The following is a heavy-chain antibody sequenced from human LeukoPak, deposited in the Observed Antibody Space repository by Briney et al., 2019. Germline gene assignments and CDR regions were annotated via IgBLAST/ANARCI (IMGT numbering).Heavy chain of an antibody. D-gene: IGHD6-13*01. CDR3: ARSGYSSSWAMDDAFDI. Sequence: PSETLSLTCSVSGGSISSYYWSWIRQPAGKGLEWIGRIYTSGSTNYNPSLKSRVTMSVDTSKNQFSLKLSSVTAADTAVYYCARSGYSSSWAMDDAFDIWGQGTMVTVSS. CDR1: GGSISSYY. J-gene: IGHJ3*02. V-gene: IGHV4-4*07. CDR2: IYTSGST.